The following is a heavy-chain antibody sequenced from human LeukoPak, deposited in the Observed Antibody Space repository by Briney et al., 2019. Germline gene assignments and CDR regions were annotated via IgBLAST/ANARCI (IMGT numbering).Heavy chain of an antibody. D-gene: IGHD5-12*01. V-gene: IGHV4-39*01. CDR2: ISYDGGT. CDR1: GDSISRSSNY. CDR3: ARHTYSGYDLNS. Sequence: SETLSLTCIVSGDSISRSSNYWGWIRQPPGKGPEWIGSISYDGGTYYTPSLKSRATIYVDTSKNQFSLQLSSVTAPDTAVYYCARHTYSGYDLNSWGQGTLVTVSS. J-gene: IGHJ5*02.